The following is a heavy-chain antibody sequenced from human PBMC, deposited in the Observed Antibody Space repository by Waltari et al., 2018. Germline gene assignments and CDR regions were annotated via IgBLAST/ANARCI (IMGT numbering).Heavy chain of an antibody. CDR3: ARGKSRGWYRIYYFDY. J-gene: IGHJ4*02. CDR1: GGSFSGYY. D-gene: IGHD6-19*01. Sequence: QVQLQQWGAGLLKPSETLSLTCAVYGGSFSGYYWSWIRQPPGKGLEWIGEINHSGSTNDNPSLKSRVTISVDTSKNQFSLKLSSVTAADTAVYYCARGKSRGWYRIYYFDYWGQGTLVTVSS. V-gene: IGHV4-34*01. CDR2: INHSGST.